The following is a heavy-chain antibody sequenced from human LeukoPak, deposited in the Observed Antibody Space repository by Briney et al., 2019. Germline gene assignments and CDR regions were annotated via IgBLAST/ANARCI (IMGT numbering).Heavy chain of an antibody. CDR3: AREVGIVVVIEGVFDI. D-gene: IGHD3-22*01. V-gene: IGHV3-20*04. Sequence: PGGSLRLSCAASGFTFDDYGMTWVRQAPGKGLEWVSGINWDGASTGYADSVKGRFTISRDNAKNSLYLQMNSLRAEDTALYCCAREVGIVVVIEGVFDIWGQGTMVTVSA. J-gene: IGHJ3*02. CDR1: GFTFDDYG. CDR2: INWDGAST.